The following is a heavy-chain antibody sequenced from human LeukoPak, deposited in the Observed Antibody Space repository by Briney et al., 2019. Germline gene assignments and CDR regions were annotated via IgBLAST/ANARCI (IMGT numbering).Heavy chain of an antibody. J-gene: IGHJ4*02. D-gene: IGHD3-22*01. CDR3: ARVLSQWLLTPGY. Sequence: ASVKVSCKASGYTFTSYDINWVRQATGQGLEWMGWTNPNSGNTGYAQKFQGRVTMTRNTSISTAYMELSSLRSEDTAVYYCARVLSQWLLTPGYWGRGTLVTVSS. CDR1: GYTFTSYD. V-gene: IGHV1-8*01. CDR2: TNPNSGNT.